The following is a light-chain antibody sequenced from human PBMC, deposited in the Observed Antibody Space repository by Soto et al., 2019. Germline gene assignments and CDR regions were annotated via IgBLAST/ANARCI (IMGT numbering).Light chain of an antibody. V-gene: IGKV3-15*01. CDR2: GAS. J-gene: IGKJ1*01. CDR3: QQYNNWPQT. Sequence: EAVLTQSPPTLSVSPGERATLSCRASQSVATNLAWYQQRPGQAPRLLIHGASKRAIGLPARFSGSGSGTEFTLTITSLQSEDFAVYYCQQYNNWPQTFGQGTKVDIK. CDR1: QSVATN.